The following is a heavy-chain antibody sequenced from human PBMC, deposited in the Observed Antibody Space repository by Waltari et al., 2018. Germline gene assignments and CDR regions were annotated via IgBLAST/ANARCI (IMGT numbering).Heavy chain of an antibody. Sequence: EVQLVESGGGLVQPGGSLRLSCAPSGFTVSADYMSWVRQAPGKGLEWVSVIYAGGSTSYADSVKGRFTISRDNSKSTLYLQMNSLRAEDTAVYYCARGRNTNYVVYGMDVWGQGTTVTVSS. V-gene: IGHV3-66*02. CDR2: IYAGGST. J-gene: IGHJ6*02. CDR1: GFTVSADY. CDR3: ARGRNTNYVVYGMDV. D-gene: IGHD4-4*01.